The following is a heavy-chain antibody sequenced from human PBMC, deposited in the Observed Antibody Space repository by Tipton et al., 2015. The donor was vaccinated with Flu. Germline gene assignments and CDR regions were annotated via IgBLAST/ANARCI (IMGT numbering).Heavy chain of an antibody. CDR3: ARGLRDGYNPHDAFDI. D-gene: IGHD5-24*01. J-gene: IGHJ3*02. CDR2: TFHSGNT. CDR1: GDSIRSSNYY. V-gene: IGHV4-39*07. Sequence: GLVKPSETLSLTCGVSGDSIRSSNYYWGWIRQPPGKGLEWIGNTFHSGNTYLNPSLKSRVTISIDTSKNQFSLKLSSVTAADTAVYYCARGLRDGYNPHDAFDIWGQGTMVTVSS.